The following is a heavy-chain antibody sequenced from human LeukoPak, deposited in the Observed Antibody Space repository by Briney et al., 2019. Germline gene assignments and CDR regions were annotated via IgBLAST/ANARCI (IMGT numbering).Heavy chain of an antibody. CDR3: ARAAAARTFDI. CDR2: IYHSGST. D-gene: IGHD6-25*01. Sequence: SGTLSLTCAVSGGSISSSNWWSWVRQPPGKGLEWIGEIYHSGSTNYNPSLKSRVTISVGKSKNQFSLKLSSVTAADTAVYYCARAAAARTFDIWGQGTMVTVSS. CDR1: GGSISSSNW. J-gene: IGHJ3*02. V-gene: IGHV4-4*02.